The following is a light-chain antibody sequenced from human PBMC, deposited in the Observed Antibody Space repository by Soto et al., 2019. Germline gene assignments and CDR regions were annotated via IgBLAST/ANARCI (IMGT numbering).Light chain of an antibody. CDR1: QSVTSK. CDR3: QQYGGSPIT. V-gene: IGKV3-20*01. J-gene: IGKJ5*01. CDR2: GAS. Sequence: EIVMTQSPATLSVSPGDRATLSFGASQSVTSKLAWYQQKPGQAPRLLISGASNRATGIPDRFSGSGSGTDFTLTISRLEPDDFALYFCQQYGGSPITFGLGTRLEIK.